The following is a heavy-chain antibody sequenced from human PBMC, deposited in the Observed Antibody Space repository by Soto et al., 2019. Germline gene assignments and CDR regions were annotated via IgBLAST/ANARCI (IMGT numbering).Heavy chain of an antibody. V-gene: IGHV3-7*01. CDR2: IKQDGSEK. Sequence: GGSLRLSCAASGFTFSSYWMSWVRQAPGKGLEWVANIKQDGSEKYYVDSVKGRFTISRDNAKNSLDLQMNSLRAEDTAVYYCARTFGEDFWSGYLPTRDMDVWGKGTTVTVSS. D-gene: IGHD3-3*01. CDR3: ARTFGEDFWSGYLPTRDMDV. CDR1: GFTFSSYW. J-gene: IGHJ6*03.